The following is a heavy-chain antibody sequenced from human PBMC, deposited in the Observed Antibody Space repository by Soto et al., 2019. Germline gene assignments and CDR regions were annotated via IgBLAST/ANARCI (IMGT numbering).Heavy chain of an antibody. CDR1: GFTFSSYS. D-gene: IGHD6-6*01. V-gene: IGHV3-21*01. J-gene: IGHJ4*02. Sequence: GSLRLSCAASGFTFSSYSMNWVRQAPGKGLEWVSSISSSSSYIYYADSVKGRFTISRDNAKNSLYLQMNSLRAEDTAVYYCARDEYSSSGGFDYWGQGTLVTVSS. CDR3: ARDEYSSSGGFDY. CDR2: ISSSSSYI.